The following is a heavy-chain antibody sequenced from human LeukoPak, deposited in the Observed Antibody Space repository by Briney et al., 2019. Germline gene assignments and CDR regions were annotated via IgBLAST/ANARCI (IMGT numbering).Heavy chain of an antibody. CDR1: GDSISSSHF. J-gene: IGHJ5*02. Sequence: SETLSLTCYVSGDSISSSHFWGWIRQPPGTGLEWIGSISHSENTFYNPSLKSRVTISVDTSKNHFSLNLSVVTAADTAVYYCARARKYNGNPNWIDLWGQGVLVTVSS. CDR3: ARARKYNGNPNWIDL. V-gene: IGHV4-38-2*02. D-gene: IGHD2-8*01. CDR2: ISHSENT.